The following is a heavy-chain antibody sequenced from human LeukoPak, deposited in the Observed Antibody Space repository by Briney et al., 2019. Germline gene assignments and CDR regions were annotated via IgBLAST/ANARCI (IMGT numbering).Heavy chain of an antibody. CDR1: GGSVSSGSYY. CDR3: ARALDY. CDR2: IYYSGST. Sequence: SETLSFTCTVSGGSVSSGSYYWSRIRQPLGKGLEWIGYIYYSGSTNYNPSLKSRVTISVDTSKNQFSLKLSSVTAADTAVYYCARALDYWAQGTLVTVSS. J-gene: IGHJ4*02. V-gene: IGHV4-61*01.